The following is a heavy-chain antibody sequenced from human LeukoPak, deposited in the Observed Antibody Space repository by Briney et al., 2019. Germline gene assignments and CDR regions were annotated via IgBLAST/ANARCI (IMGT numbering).Heavy chain of an antibody. Sequence: ASVKVSCKASGYTFTSYGISWVRQAPGQGLELMGWISAYNGNTNYAQKLQGRVTMTTDTSTSTAYMELSSLRSEDTAVYYCARGNQLWLPHRYYYYMDVWGKGTTVTVSS. D-gene: IGHD5-18*01. CDR2: ISAYNGNT. CDR3: ARGNQLWLPHRYYYYMDV. CDR1: GYTFTSYG. J-gene: IGHJ6*03. V-gene: IGHV1-18*01.